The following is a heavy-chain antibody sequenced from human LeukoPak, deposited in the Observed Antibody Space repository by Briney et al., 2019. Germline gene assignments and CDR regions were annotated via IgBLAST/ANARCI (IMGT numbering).Heavy chain of an antibody. CDR2: MYSDGNT. CDR1: GFSVNSNY. J-gene: IGHJ4*02. D-gene: IGHD3-22*01. Sequence: GGSLRLSCAVSGFSVNSNYMTWVRQAPGKGLEWVSFMYSDGNTYYADSVKGRFTISRDNSKNTVYLQMNSLRAEDTAVYYCARVYNYDRGGPFDYWGQGTLVTVSS. CDR3: ARVYNYDRGGPFDY. V-gene: IGHV3-66*02.